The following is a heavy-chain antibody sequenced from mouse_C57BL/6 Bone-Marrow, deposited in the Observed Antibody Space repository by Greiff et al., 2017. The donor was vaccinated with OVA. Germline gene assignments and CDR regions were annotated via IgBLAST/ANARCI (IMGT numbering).Heavy chain of an antibody. D-gene: IGHD1-1*01. CDR2: INPNNSGT. V-gene: IGHV1-26*01. J-gene: IGHJ4*01. CDR3: ARITTVRGTYAMDY. CDR1: GYTFTDYY. Sequence: EVQLQQSGPELVKPGASVKISCKASGYTFTDYYMNWVKQSHGKSLEWIGDINPNNSGTSYNQKFKGKATLTVDKSSSTAYMELRSLTSEDSAVYYCARITTVRGTYAMDYWGQGTSVTVSS.